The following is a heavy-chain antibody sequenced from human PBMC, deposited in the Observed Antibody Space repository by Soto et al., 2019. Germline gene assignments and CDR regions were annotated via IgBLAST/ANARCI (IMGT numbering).Heavy chain of an antibody. D-gene: IGHD3-10*01. CDR2: IIPIHGIA. Sequence: QVQLVQSGAEVKKPGSSVKVSCKASGGTFSSYTISWVRQAPGQGLEWMGRIIPIHGIANYAQKFQGRVTITADKSTSTAYMELRSLRSEDTAVYYCASQRRAGFDPWGQGTLVTVSS. CDR3: ASQRRAGFDP. CDR1: GGTFSSYT. J-gene: IGHJ5*02. V-gene: IGHV1-69*02.